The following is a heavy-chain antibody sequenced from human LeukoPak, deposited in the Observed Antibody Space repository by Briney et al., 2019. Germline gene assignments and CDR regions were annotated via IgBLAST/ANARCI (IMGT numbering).Heavy chain of an antibody. V-gene: IGHV4-59*08. CDR1: GGSISSYY. Sequence: SETLSLTCTVSGGSISSYYWSWIRQSPGKGLEWIGYIYYSGSTKYNFNASLKNRVTISVDTSKNQFSLKLSSVTAADTAVYYCARTLDDSSGYYYFDYWGQGTLVTVSS. D-gene: IGHD3-22*01. CDR3: ARTLDDSSGYYYFDY. J-gene: IGHJ4*02. CDR2: IYYSGST.